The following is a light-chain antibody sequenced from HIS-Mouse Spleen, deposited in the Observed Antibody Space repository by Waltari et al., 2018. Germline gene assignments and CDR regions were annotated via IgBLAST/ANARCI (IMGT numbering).Light chain of an antibody. V-gene: IGLV3-1*01. J-gene: IGLJ2*01. CDR3: QAWDSSTAV. CDR1: KLGDKY. Sequence: SYELTQPPSVSVSPGQTASITCSGDKLGDKYACWYQQKPGQSPVLVTYQDSKRPSGIPGRFSGYNSGTTATLTISGTQSMDEADYYCQAWDSSTAVFGGGTKLTVL. CDR2: QDS.